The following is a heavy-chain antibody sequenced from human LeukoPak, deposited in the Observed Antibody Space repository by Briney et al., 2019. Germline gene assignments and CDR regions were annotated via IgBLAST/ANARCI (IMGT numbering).Heavy chain of an antibody. CDR1: GFTFTSSA. D-gene: IGHD6-6*01. CDR3: AADLQEYSSSPNAFDY. V-gene: IGHV1-58*02. Sequence: TSVKVSCKASGFTFTSSAMQWVRQARGQRLEWIGWIVVGSGNTNYAQKFQERVTITRDMSTSTAYMELSSLRSEDTAVYYCAADLQEYSSSPNAFDYWGQGTLVTVSS. CDR2: IVVGSGNT. J-gene: IGHJ4*02.